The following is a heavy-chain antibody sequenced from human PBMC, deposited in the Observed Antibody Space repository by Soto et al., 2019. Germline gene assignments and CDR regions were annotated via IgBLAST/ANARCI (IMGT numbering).Heavy chain of an antibody. J-gene: IGHJ6*02. CDR3: ARVGLRTQPLGV. CDR1: GCTFSSYA. Sequence: SVKVSCKASGCTFSSYAISCVRQAPGQVLEWMGGIIPIFGTANYAQKFQGRVTITADKSTSTAYMELSSLRSEDTAVYYCARVGLRTQPLGVWGQGTTVTVSS. CDR2: IIPIFGTA. V-gene: IGHV1-69*06. D-gene: IGHD3-16*01.